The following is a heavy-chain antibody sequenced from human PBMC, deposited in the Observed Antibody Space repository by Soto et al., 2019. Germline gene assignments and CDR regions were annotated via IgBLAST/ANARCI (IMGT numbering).Heavy chain of an antibody. V-gene: IGHV1-69*13. CDR2: IIPIFGTA. Sequence: SVKVSFKASGGTFSSYAISWVRQAPGQGLEWMGGIIPIFGTANYAQKFQGRVTITADESTSTAYMELSSLRSEDTAVYYCATPKAGIVGATTYYGMDVWGQGTTVTVSS. CDR3: ATPKAGIVGATTYYGMDV. J-gene: IGHJ6*02. D-gene: IGHD1-26*01. CDR1: GGTFSSYA.